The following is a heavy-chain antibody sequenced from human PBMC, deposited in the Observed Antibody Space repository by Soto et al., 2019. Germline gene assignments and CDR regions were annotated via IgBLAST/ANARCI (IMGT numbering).Heavy chain of an antibody. J-gene: IGHJ4*02. Sequence: GGSLRLSCAASGFTFISYAMTWVRQAPGKGLEWVSGISGGGDTTYYADSVKGRFTISRDNSRDTLYLQMNNLRAEDTAVYYCAQQYNLLLPLDYWGQGTLVTVSS. V-gene: IGHV3-23*01. CDR3: AQQYNLLLPLDY. D-gene: IGHD2-2*01. CDR1: GFTFISYA. CDR2: ISGGGDTT.